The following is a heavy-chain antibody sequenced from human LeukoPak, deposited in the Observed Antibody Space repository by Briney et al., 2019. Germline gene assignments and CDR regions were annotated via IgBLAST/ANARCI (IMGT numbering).Heavy chain of an antibody. CDR2: IYSGGST. CDR3: ARSYSSGPQSP. Sequence: PGGSLRLSCAASGFTVSSNYMSWVRQAPGKGLEWVSVIYSGGSTYYADSVKGRFTISRDNAKNSLYLQMNSLRAEDTAVYYCARSYSSGPQSPWGQGTLVTVSS. CDR1: GFTVSSNY. J-gene: IGHJ5*02. D-gene: IGHD6-19*01. V-gene: IGHV3-66*01.